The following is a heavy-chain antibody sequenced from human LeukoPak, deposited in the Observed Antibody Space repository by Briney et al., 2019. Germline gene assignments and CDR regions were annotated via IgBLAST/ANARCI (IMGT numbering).Heavy chain of an antibody. CDR1: GGSFSGYY. CDR2: INHSGST. J-gene: IGHJ4*02. CDR3: ATYSSGWSYFDY. V-gene: IGHV4-34*01. Sequence: SETLSLTCAVYGGSFSGYYWSWIRQPPGEGLEWIGEINHSGSTNYNPSLKSRVTISVDTSKNQFSLKLSSVTAADTAVYYCATYSSGWSYFDYWGQGTLVTVSS. D-gene: IGHD6-19*01.